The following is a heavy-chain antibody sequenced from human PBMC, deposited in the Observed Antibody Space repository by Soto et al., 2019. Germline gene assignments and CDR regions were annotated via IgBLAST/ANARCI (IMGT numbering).Heavy chain of an antibody. J-gene: IGHJ4*02. Sequence: QVQLVESGGGVVQPGRSLRLSCAASGFTFSSYGMHWVRQAPGKGLEWVAVISYDGSNKYYADSVKGRFTISRDNSKNTLYLQMNSLRAEDTAVYYCAKEQYHRWDYGGKAFDYWGQGTLVTVSS. V-gene: IGHV3-30*18. CDR2: ISYDGSNK. CDR3: AKEQYHRWDYGGKAFDY. D-gene: IGHD4-17*01. CDR1: GFTFSSYG.